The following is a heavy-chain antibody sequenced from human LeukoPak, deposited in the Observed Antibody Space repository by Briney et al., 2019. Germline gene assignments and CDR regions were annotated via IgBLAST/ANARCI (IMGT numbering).Heavy chain of an antibody. V-gene: IGHV3-33*01. CDR1: GFTFSSYG. CDR2: IWYDGSNK. J-gene: IGHJ4*02. CDR3: AVDDAAINTRVHY. Sequence: GGSLRLSCAASGFTFSSYGMHWVRQAPGKGLEWVAAIWYDGSNKYYADSAKGRFIISRDNSKNTVYLEMNGLRAEDTALYYCAVDDAAINTRVHYWGQGTLVTVSS. D-gene: IGHD5-24*01.